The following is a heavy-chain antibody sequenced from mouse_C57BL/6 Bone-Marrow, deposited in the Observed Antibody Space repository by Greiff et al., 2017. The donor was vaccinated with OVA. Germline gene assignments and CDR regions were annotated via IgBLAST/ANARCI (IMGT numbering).Heavy chain of an antibody. D-gene: IGHD1-1*01. CDR2: IDPSDSYT. CDR1: GYTFTSYW. Sequence: QVQLKQSGAELVMPGASVKLSCKASGYTFTSYWMHWVKQRPGQGLEWIGEIDPSDSYTNYNQKFNGKSTLTVDKSSSTAYMQLSSLTSEDSAVYYCARDYYYGSSFTMDYWGQGTSVTVSS. J-gene: IGHJ4*01. CDR3: ARDYYYGSSFTMDY. V-gene: IGHV1-69*01.